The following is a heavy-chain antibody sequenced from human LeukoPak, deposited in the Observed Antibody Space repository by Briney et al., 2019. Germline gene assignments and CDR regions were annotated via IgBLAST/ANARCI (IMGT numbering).Heavy chain of an antibody. D-gene: IGHD3-10*01. CDR1: GGSFSGYY. V-gene: IGHV4-34*01. CDR3: ARPKPTGGYYYGSGRQRRAFDI. Sequence: SETLSLTCAVYGGSFSGYYWSWIRQPPGKGLEWIGEINHSGSTNYNPSLKRRVTISVDTSKNQFSLKLNSVTAADTAVYYCARPKPTGGYYYGSGRQRRAFDIWGQGTMVTVSS. J-gene: IGHJ3*02. CDR2: INHSGST.